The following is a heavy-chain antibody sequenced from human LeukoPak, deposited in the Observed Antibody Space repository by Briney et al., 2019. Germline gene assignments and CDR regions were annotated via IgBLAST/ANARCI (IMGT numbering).Heavy chain of an antibody. V-gene: IGHV1-18*01. CDR2: ISAYNGNT. D-gene: IGHD4-17*01. CDR1: GYTFTSYG. Sequence: ASVKVSCKASGYTFTSYGVSWVRQAPGQGLEWMGWISAYNGNTNYAQKLQGRVTMTIDTSTSTAYMELRSLRSDDTAVYYCARDTSVTTVSDYFDYWGQGTLVTVSS. J-gene: IGHJ4*02. CDR3: ARDTSVTTVSDYFDY.